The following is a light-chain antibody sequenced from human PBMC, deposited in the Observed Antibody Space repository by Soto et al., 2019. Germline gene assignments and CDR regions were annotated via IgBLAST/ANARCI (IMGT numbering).Light chain of an antibody. V-gene: IGKV3-15*01. CDR2: GAS. CDR3: QQYSNWPPAWT. Sequence: EIVMTQSPATLSVSPGERATLSCRGSQSVGSKLAWYQQKPGQAPRLLIYGASTRATGIQARFSGSGSGTDFTLTISSLQSEDFVVYYCQQYSNWPPAWTFGQGTEVEI. J-gene: IGKJ1*01. CDR1: QSVGSK.